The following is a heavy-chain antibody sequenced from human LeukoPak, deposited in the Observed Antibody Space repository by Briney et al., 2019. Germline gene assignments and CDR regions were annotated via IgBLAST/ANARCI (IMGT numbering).Heavy chain of an antibody. CDR2: ISSSSSYI. D-gene: IGHD6-19*01. Sequence: PGGSLTLSCAASGFTFSSYSMNWVRQAPGKGLEWVSSISSSSSYIYYADSVKGRFTISRDNAKNSLYLQMNSLRAEDTAVYYCARHFPSYGYSSGWYRGGTGGFDYWGQGTLVTVSS. CDR1: GFTFSSYS. J-gene: IGHJ4*02. CDR3: ARHFPSYGYSSGWYRGGTGGFDY. V-gene: IGHV3-21*01.